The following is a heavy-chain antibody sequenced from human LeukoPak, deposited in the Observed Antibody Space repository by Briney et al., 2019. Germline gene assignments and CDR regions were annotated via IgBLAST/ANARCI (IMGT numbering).Heavy chain of an antibody. CDR2: IIPIFGTA. Sequence: SVKVSCKASGGTFSSYAISWVRQAPGQGLEWMGGIIPIFGTANYAQKFQGRVTITADESTSTAYMELSSLRSEDTAVYYCARVTTVTTFFAFDYWGQGTLVTVSS. J-gene: IGHJ4*02. D-gene: IGHD4-17*01. CDR3: ARVTTVTTFFAFDY. CDR1: GGTFSSYA. V-gene: IGHV1-69*13.